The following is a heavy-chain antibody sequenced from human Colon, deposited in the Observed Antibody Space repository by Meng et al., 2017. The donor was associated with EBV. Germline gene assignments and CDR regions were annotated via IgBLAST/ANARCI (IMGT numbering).Heavy chain of an antibody. Sequence: LQCPEPGPGLVKPSETLSLTCTVSGGSISSNGYYWDWVRQPPGKGLEWIGAIYHSGSTSYNPSLQSRVTMFVDTSKNQFSLMLTSVTATDTAVYYCARRRGGSGRDCWGQGTLVTVSS. CDR2: IYHSGST. J-gene: IGHJ4*02. D-gene: IGHD3-10*01. V-gene: IGHV4-39*01. CDR3: ARRRGGSGRDC. CDR1: GGSISSNGYY.